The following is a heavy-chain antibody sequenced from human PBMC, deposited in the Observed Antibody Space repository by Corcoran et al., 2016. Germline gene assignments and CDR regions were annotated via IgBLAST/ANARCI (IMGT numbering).Heavy chain of an antibody. J-gene: IGHJ4*02. Sequence: HVQLVESGGGVVQPGRSLRLSCTASGFTFSSYGMHWVRQAPGKGLEWVAVISYDGSNKYYADSVKGRFTISRDNSKNTLYLQMNSLRAEDTDVYYCAREGARMDANMFSYLDYWGQGTMVTVSS. CDR1: GFTFSSYG. CDR3: AREGARMDANMFSYLDY. D-gene: IGHD3-10*02. CDR2: ISYDGSNK. V-gene: IGHV3-30*03.